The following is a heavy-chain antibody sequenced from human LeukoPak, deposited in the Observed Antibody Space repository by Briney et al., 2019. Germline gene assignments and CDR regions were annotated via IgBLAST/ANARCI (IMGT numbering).Heavy chain of an antibody. CDR1: GFTFSSCA. D-gene: IGHD3-10*01. Sequence: GGSLRLSCAASGFTFSSCAMSWVRQAPGKGLEWVSAISGSGGSTYYADSVKGRFTISRDNSKNTLYLQMNSLRAEDTAVHYCAKSLSLWFGELFFDYWGQGTLVTVSS. J-gene: IGHJ4*02. V-gene: IGHV3-23*01. CDR2: ISGSGGST. CDR3: AKSLSLWFGELFFDY.